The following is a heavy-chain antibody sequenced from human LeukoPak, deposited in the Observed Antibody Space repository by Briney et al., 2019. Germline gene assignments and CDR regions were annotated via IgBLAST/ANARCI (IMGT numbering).Heavy chain of an antibody. J-gene: IGHJ6*02. CDR3: ARFHPSTVTKPPLYYYYYGMDV. CDR1: GFTFSSYG. V-gene: IGHV3-33*01. D-gene: IGHD4-17*01. CDR2: IWYDGSNK. Sequence: GGSLRLSCAASGFTFSSYGMHWVRQAPGKGLEWVAVIWYDGSNKYYADSVKGRFTISRDNSKNTLYLQMNSLRAEDTAVYYCARFHPSTVTKPPLYYYYYGMDVWGQGTTVTVSS.